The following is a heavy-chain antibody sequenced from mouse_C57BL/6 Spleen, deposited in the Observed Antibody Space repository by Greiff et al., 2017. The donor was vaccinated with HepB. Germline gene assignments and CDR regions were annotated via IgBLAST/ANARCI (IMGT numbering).Heavy chain of an antibody. V-gene: IGHV1-15*01. Sequence: QVQLQQSGAELVRPGASVTLSCKASGYTFTDYEMHWVKQTPVHGLEWIGAIDPETGGTAYNQKFKGKAILTADKSSSTAYMELRSLTSEDSAVYYCTMVTTDSLAYWGQGTLVTVS. CDR1: GYTFTDYE. J-gene: IGHJ3*01. D-gene: IGHD2-2*01. CDR3: TMVTTDSLAY. CDR2: IDPETGGT.